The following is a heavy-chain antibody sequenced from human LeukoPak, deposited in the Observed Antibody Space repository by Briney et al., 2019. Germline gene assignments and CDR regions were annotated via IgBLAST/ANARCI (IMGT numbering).Heavy chain of an antibody. CDR3: AKVGGSYRGFDY. D-gene: IGHD1-26*01. V-gene: IGHV3-33*06. J-gene: IGHJ4*02. Sequence: PGGSLRLSCAASGFTFSSYAMSWVRQAPGKGLEWVAVIWYDGSNKYYADSVKGRFTISRDNSKNTLYLQMNSLRAEDTAVYYCAKVGGSYRGFDYWGQGTLVTVSS. CDR1: GFTFSSYA. CDR2: IWYDGSNK.